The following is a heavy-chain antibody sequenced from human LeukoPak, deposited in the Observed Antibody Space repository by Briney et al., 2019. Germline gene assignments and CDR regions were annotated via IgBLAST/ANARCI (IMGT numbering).Heavy chain of an antibody. CDR3: ARDSGIYPYYFDY. D-gene: IGHD1-26*01. CDR1: GGSISSYY. V-gene: IGHV4-59*12. CDR2: IYYSGST. Sequence: SETLSLTCTVSGGSISSYYWSWIRQPPGKGLEWIGYIYYSGSTNYNPSLKSRVTISVDTSKNQFSVKLSSVTAADTAVYYCARDSGIYPYYFDYWGQGTLVTVSS. J-gene: IGHJ4*02.